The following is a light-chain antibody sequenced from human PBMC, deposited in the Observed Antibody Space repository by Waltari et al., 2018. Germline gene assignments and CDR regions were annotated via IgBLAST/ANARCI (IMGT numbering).Light chain of an antibody. CDR1: GSDIDIYNL. CDR2: EGD. V-gene: IGLV2-23*03. Sequence: QSALTQPASVSGSLGQSITIFCTGSGSDIDIYNLVSWYQQYPGKAPKLIIYEGDERPSVVSDRFSGSKSGNTASLTISGLQADDEAEYHCCSYAGGTTFLFGGGTKVTVL. CDR3: CSYAGGTTFL. J-gene: IGLJ2*01.